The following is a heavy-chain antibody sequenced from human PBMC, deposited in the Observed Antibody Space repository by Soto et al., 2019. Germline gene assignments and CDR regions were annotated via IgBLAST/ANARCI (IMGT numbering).Heavy chain of an antibody. CDR2: MNPNSGNT. Sequence: VASVKVSCKASGYTFTSYDINWVRQATGQGLEWMGWMNPNSGNTGYAQKFQGRVTMTRNTSISTAYMELSSLRSEDTAVYYCARAWGLLWFGESTRGWFDPWGQGTLVTVSS. D-gene: IGHD3-10*01. CDR3: ARAWGLLWFGESTRGWFDP. V-gene: IGHV1-8*01. J-gene: IGHJ5*02. CDR1: GYTFTSYD.